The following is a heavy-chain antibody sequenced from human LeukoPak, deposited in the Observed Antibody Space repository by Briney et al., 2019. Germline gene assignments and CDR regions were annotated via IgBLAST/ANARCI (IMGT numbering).Heavy chain of an antibody. V-gene: IGHV3-53*01. CDR3: ARVGYSYVFFDY. D-gene: IGHD5-18*01. Sequence: GGSLTLSCAAYGFTFSSNYMSWVRQAPGKGLEWVSVIYSGGSTYYADSAKGRFTISRDNSKNTLYLQMNSLRAEDTAVYYCARVGYSYVFFDYWGQGTLVTVSS. CDR2: IYSGGST. J-gene: IGHJ4*02. CDR1: GFTFSSNY.